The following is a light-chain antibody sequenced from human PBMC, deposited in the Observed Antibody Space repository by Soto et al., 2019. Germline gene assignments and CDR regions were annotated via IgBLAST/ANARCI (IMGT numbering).Light chain of an antibody. CDR3: TSYAGSNIWV. CDR1: TSDVGAYNY. J-gene: IGLJ3*02. CDR2: EVT. Sequence: QSVLTPPPSASGSPGQSVTISCTRTTSDVGAYNYVSWYQQYPGKAPKLMIYEVTKRPSGVPDRFSGAKSGKTASLTVSGLQPEDEADYHCTSYAGSNIWVFGGGTKLTVL. V-gene: IGLV2-8*01.